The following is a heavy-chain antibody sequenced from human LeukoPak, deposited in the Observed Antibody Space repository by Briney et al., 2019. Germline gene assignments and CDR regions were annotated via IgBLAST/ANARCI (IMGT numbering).Heavy chain of an antibody. CDR1: GASVSRGSYY. D-gene: IGHD3-22*01. CDR2: TYTSGST. Sequence: PSETLSLTCTVSGASVSRGSYYWNWIRQPAGKGLEWIGRTYTSGSTNYNPSLKSRVTMSVDTSKNQFSLKLSSVTAADTAVYYCARENYYGYYYYMDVWGKGTTVTISS. V-gene: IGHV4-61*02. J-gene: IGHJ6*03. CDR3: ARENYYGYYYYMDV.